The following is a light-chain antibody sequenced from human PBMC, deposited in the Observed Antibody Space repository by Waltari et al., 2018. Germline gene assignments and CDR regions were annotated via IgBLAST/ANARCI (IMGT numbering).Light chain of an antibody. CDR2: DSS. CDR1: QSFSSN. V-gene: IGKV3-15*01. Sequence: ELVMTQAPATLSMSPGERATLPCTASQSFSSNLAWYQQTPGQAPRLIIYDSSTRATGIPARFSGSGSGTEFTLTISSLQSEDFAVYYCQQYNNWPPFTFGPGTKVDIK. J-gene: IGKJ3*01. CDR3: QQYNNWPPFT.